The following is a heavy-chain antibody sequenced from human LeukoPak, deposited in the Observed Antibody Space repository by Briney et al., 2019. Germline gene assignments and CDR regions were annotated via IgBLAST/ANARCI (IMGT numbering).Heavy chain of an antibody. CDR3: ARDLGRGWYYDILTGYSLGAFDI. CDR2: INHSGST. CDR1: GGSFSGYY. Sequence: SETLSLTCAVYGGSFSGYYWSWIRQPPGKGLEWIGEINHSGSTNYNPSLKSRVTMSVDTSKNQFSLKLSSVTAADTAVYYCARDLGRGWYYDILTGYSLGAFDIWGQGTMVTVSS. J-gene: IGHJ3*02. V-gene: IGHV4-34*01. D-gene: IGHD3-9*01.